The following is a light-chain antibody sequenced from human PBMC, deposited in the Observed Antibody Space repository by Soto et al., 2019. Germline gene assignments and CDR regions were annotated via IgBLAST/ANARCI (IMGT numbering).Light chain of an antibody. Sequence: QSALTQPPSASGSPGQSVTISCTGTSSDVGKYDYVSWFQHHPGKAPKLIIYEVNKRPSGVPDRFSGSKSGNTASLTISRLQAEDEADYYCCSYAGSPYVFGTGTKLTVL. J-gene: IGLJ1*01. CDR2: EVN. V-gene: IGLV2-8*01. CDR1: SSDVGKYDY. CDR3: CSYAGSPYV.